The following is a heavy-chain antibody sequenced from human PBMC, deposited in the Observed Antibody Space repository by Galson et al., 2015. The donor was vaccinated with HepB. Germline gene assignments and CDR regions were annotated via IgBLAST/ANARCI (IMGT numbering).Heavy chain of an antibody. V-gene: IGHV3-30*18. CDR2: ISYDGSNK. Sequence: LRLSCAASGFTFSSYGMHWVRQAPGKGLEWVAVISYDGSNKYYADSVKGRFTISRDNSKNTLYLQMNSLRAEDTAVYYCAKDRGACSGGSCSLVDYWGQGTLVTVSS. CDR1: GFTFSSYG. D-gene: IGHD2-15*01. CDR3: AKDRGACSGGSCSLVDY. J-gene: IGHJ4*02.